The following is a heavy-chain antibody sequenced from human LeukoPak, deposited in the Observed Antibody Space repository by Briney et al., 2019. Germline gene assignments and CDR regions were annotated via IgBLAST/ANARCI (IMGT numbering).Heavy chain of an antibody. CDR2: ISTSSSYI. Sequence: GGSLRLSCAASGFTLSTYNMKWVRQAPRKGLEWVSSISTSSSYIYYADSVKGRFTISRDNARNSLYLQMNSLRAEDTAVYYCARNTYDSSWFDYWGQGTLVTVSS. CDR1: GFTLSTYN. CDR3: ARNTYDSSWFDY. D-gene: IGHD3-22*01. V-gene: IGHV3-21*01. J-gene: IGHJ4*02.